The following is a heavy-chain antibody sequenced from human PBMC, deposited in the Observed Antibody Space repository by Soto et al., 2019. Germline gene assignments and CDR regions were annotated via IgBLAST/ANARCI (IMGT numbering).Heavy chain of an antibody. J-gene: IGHJ6*03. D-gene: IGHD6-25*01. CDR2: ISWNSGSI. CDR3: AKDSLSDYYMDV. CDR1: GFTFDDYA. V-gene: IGHV3-9*01. Sequence: DVQLVESGGGLVQPGRSLRLSCAASGFTFDDYAMHWVRQAPGKGLEWVSGISWNSGSIGYADSVKGRFTISRDNAKNSLYLQMNSLRAEDTALYYCAKDSLSDYYMDVWGKGTTVTVSS.